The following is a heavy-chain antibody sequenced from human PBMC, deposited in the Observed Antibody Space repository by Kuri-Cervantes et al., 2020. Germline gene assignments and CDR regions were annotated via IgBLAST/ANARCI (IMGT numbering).Heavy chain of an antibody. D-gene: IGHD3-10*01. CDR2: IKQDGSEK. Sequence: GGSLRLSCAASGFTFSSYWMSWVRQAPGKGLEWVANIKQDGSEKYYVDSVKGRFTISRDNAKNSLYLQMNSLRAEDMAVYYCAKNYGSGSNIVDYWGQGTLVTVSS. CDR1: GFTFSSYW. J-gene: IGHJ4*02. CDR3: AKNYGSGSNIVDY. V-gene: IGHV3-7*03.